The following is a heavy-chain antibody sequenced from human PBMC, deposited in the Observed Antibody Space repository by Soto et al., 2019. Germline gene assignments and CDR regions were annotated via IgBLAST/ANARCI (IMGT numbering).Heavy chain of an antibody. CDR3: TPSNGHMNH. V-gene: IGHV3-48*02. CDR1: GFAFSVSG. CDR2: ITGSSDRI. J-gene: IGHJ4*02. Sequence: EVQLVESGGGWVQPGGSLRLSCAASGFAFSVSGMNWVRQAPGKGLDWVSYITGSSDRILFADSVKGRFTVSRDNAKNSLYLQMNSLRDEDTGIYYCTPSNGHMNHWGQGTLVSVSS. D-gene: IGHD3-22*01.